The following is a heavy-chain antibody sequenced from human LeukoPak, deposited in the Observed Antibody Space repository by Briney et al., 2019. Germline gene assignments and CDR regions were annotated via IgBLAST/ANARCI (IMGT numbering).Heavy chain of an antibody. V-gene: IGHV4-61*02. CDR2: IYTSGST. D-gene: IGHD6-19*01. CDR3: AGSGYSSGWPLGY. Sequence: PSETLSLTCTVSGGSISSGSYYWGWIRQPAGKGLEWIGRIYTSGSTNYNPSLKSRVTISVDTSKNQFSLKLSSVTAADTAVYYCAGSGYSSGWPLGYWGQGTLVTVSS. CDR1: GGSISSGSYY. J-gene: IGHJ4*02.